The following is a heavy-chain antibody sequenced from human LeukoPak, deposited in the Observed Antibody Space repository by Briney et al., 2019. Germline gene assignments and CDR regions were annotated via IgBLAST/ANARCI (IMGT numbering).Heavy chain of an antibody. CDR1: GGSISYCY. CDR2: IYTSGRT. Sequence: SETLSLTCTVSGGSISYCYWNWIRQPAGKGLEWIGRIYTSGRTYYNPSLKSRVTMSVDTSTNQFSLKLSSVTAADTAVYYCARLSTVTTSLDYWGQGTLVTVSS. CDR3: ARLSTVTTSLDY. D-gene: IGHD4-11*01. V-gene: IGHV4-4*07. J-gene: IGHJ4*02.